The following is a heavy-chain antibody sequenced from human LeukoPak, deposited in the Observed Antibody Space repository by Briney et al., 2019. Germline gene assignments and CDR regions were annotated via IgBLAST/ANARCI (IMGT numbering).Heavy chain of an antibody. CDR3: ARGLEWRYHRFFGYYYYYMDV. CDR1: GYTFTSYD. D-gene: IGHD1-14*01. J-gene: IGHJ6*03. Sequence: ASVKVSCKASGYTFTSYDINWVRPATGQGLEWMGWMNPNRGNTGYAQKFQGRVTMTRNTSISTADMELSSLRSEDTAVYYCARGLEWRYHRFFGYYYYYMDVWGKGTTVTVSS. CDR2: MNPNRGNT. V-gene: IGHV1-8*01.